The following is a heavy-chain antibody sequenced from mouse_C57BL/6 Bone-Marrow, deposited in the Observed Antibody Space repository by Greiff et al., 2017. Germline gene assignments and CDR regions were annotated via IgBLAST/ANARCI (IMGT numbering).Heavy chain of an antibody. V-gene: IGHV7-1*01. Sequence: DVKLVESGGGLVQSGRSLRLSCATSGFTFSDFYMEWVRQAPGKGLEWIAASRNKANDYTTEYSASVKGRFIVSRDTSQSILYLQMNALRAEDTGIYYCARDDGYYKAMDYWGQGTSITVSS. CDR1: GFTFSDFY. CDR2: SRNKANDYTT. J-gene: IGHJ4*01. CDR3: ARDDGYYKAMDY. D-gene: IGHD2-3*01.